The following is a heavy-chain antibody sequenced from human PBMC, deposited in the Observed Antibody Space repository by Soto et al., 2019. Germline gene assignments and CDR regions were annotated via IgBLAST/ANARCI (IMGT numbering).Heavy chain of an antibody. CDR2: IYHSGST. V-gene: IGHV4-30-2*01. CDR1: GCSISSGGYS. Sequence: QLQLQESGSGLVKPSQTLSLTCAVSGCSISSGGYSWSWIRQPPGKGLEWIGYIYHSGSTYYNPSLKSRVTISVDRSKNQFSLKLSSVTAADTAGYYCARGPPFPWGQGTLVTVSS. CDR3: ARGPPFP. J-gene: IGHJ5*02.